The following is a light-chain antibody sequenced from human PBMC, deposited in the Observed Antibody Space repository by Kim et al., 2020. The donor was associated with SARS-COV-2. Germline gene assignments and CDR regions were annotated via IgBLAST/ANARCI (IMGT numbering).Light chain of an antibody. CDR2: GTS. V-gene: IGKV3-20*01. Sequence: SLSPGERATLSCRASQSVSTSFLGWYQHKSGQPPRLLIFGTSRRATGIPERFSGSGSGTDFTLTIRRLEPEDFAVYYCQQYSGSPTFGQVTKLEI. CDR1: QSVSTSF. J-gene: IGKJ2*01. CDR3: QQYSGSPT.